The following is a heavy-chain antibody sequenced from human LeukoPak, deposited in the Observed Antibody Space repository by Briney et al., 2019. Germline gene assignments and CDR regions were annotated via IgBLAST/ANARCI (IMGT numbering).Heavy chain of an antibody. Sequence: AGSLSCSSAASRFTYCGYWMSWEPPAPGKGRGWVADIKQDVSIKSYVDSAKGRLTISRDNSKDTVFLQMNSRRAEDTAIYYCARDMQLSTWGLGTMVTVSS. J-gene: IGHJ3*01. D-gene: IGHD3-16*02. CDR1: RFTYCGYW. CDR3: ARDMQLST. CDR2: IKQDVSIK. V-gene: IGHV3-7*03.